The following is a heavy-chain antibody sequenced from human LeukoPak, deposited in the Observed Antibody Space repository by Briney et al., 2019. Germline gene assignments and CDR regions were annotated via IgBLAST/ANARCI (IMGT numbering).Heavy chain of an antibody. J-gene: IGHJ1*01. CDR1: GFTFSSYW. V-gene: IGHV3-7*01. D-gene: IGHD3-22*01. CDR2: IKQDGSEK. Sequence: PEGSLRLSCAASGFTFSSYWKSWVRQAPGKGLEWMANIKQDGSEKYYVDSVKGRFTISRDNAKNSLYLQMNSLRAEDTAVYYCATPNYYDSSGYPKYFQHWGQGTLVTVSS. CDR3: ATPNYYDSSGYPKYFQH.